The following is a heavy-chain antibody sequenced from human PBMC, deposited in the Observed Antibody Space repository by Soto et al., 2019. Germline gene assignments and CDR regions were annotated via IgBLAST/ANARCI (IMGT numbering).Heavy chain of an antibody. Sequence: ASVKVSCKASGYTFTSYGISWVRQAPGQGLEWMGWISAYNGNTNYAQKRQGRVTMTTDTSTSPAYMELRSLISDDTAVYYCAGRAHELGDTYDFWSGYYPTYYYYYGMDVWGQGTTVTVSS. CDR2: ISAYNGNT. J-gene: IGHJ6*02. D-gene: IGHD3-3*01. CDR1: GYTFTSYG. CDR3: AGRAHELGDTYDFWSGYYPTYYYYYGMDV. V-gene: IGHV1-18*04.